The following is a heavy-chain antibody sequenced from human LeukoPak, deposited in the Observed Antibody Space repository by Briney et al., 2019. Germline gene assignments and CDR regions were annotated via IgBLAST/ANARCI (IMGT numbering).Heavy chain of an antibody. V-gene: IGHV3-48*01. Sequence: PGGSLRLSCAASGFKLIGYSMNWVRQAPGKGLEWVSYINRSSGTIIYADTVKGRFTISRDEATTSLYLKMTSLRAEDTAVYYCAKEGDNTGYRYFDDWGQGTLVTVSS. CDR3: AKEGDNTGYRYFDD. D-gene: IGHD3-22*01. CDR2: INRSSGTI. CDR1: GFKLIGYS. J-gene: IGHJ4*02.